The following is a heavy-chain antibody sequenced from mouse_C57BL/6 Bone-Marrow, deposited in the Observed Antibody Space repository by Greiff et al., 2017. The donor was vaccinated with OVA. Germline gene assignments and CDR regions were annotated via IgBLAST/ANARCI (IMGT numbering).Heavy chain of an antibody. Sequence: EVMLVESGGDLVKPGGSLKLSCAASGFTFSSYGMSWVRPTPDKRLEWVATISSGGSYTYYPDSVKGRFTISRDNAKNTLYLQMSSLKSEDTAVYYCARHGTYYFDYWGKGTTLTVSS. J-gene: IGHJ2*01. D-gene: IGHD4-1*01. CDR3: ARHGTYYFDY. CDR2: ISSGGSYT. CDR1: GFTFSSYG. V-gene: IGHV5-6*01.